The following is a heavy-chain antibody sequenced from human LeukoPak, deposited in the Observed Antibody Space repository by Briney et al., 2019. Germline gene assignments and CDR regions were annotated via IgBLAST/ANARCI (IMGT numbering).Heavy chain of an antibody. CDR2: ISYDGSNK. CDR1: GFTFSSYA. V-gene: IGHV3-30-3*01. Sequence: GGSLRLSCAASGFTFSSYAMHWVRQAPGKGLEWVAVISYDGSNKYYADSVKGRFTISRDNSKNTLYLQMNSLRAEDTAVYYCARTFDYWGQGTLVTVSS. J-gene: IGHJ4*02. CDR3: ARTFDY.